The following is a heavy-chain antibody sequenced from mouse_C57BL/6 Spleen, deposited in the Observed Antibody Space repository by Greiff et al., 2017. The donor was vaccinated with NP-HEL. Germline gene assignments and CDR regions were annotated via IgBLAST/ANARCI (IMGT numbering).Heavy chain of an antibody. J-gene: IGHJ2*01. CDR1: GYTFTSYW. V-gene: IGHV1-69*01. D-gene: IGHD1-3*01. Sequence: VKLMESGAELVMPGASVKMSCKASGYTFTSYWMHWVKQRPGQGLEWIGEIAPSDSYTNYNQTFKGKSTLTVDKSSSTAYMQLSSLTSEDSAVYYCARYGDISNPFDYWGQGTTLTVSS. CDR3: ARYGDISNPFDY. CDR2: IAPSDSYT.